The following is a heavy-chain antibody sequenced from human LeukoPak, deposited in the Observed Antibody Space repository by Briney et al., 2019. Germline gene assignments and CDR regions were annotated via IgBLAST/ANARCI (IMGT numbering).Heavy chain of an antibody. Sequence: GGSLRLSCAASGFTLSSYSMNWVRQAPGKGLEWVSSISSSSSYIYYADSVKGRFTISRDNAKNSLYLQMNSLRAEDTAVYYCARDHLGLPFDYWGQGTLVTVSS. CDR2: ISSSSSYI. CDR3: ARDHLGLPFDY. D-gene: IGHD3-16*01. J-gene: IGHJ4*02. V-gene: IGHV3-21*01. CDR1: GFTLSSYS.